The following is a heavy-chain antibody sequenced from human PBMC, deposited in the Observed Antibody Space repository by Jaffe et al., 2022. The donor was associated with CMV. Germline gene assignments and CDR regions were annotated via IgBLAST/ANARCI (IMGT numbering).Heavy chain of an antibody. CDR2: IYYSGST. J-gene: IGHJ6*02. D-gene: IGHD6-13*01. CDR3: ANGFVAAAGSPSHYYYGMDV. V-gene: IGHV4-39*01. Sequence: QLQLQESGPGLVKPSETLSLTCTVSGGSISSSSYYWGWIRQPPGKGLEWIGSIYYSGSTYYNPSLKSRVTISVDTSKNQFSLKLSSVTAADTAVYYCANGFVAAAGSPSHYYYGMDVWGQGTTVTVSS. CDR1: GGSISSSSYY.